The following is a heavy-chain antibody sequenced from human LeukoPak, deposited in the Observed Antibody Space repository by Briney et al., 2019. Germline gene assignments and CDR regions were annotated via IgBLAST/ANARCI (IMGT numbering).Heavy chain of an antibody. CDR3: ARDRRYDSSGYYYAYYFDY. Sequence: PGGSLRLSCAASGFTFSSYSMNWVRQAPGKGLEWVSSISSSSSYIYYADSVKGRFTISRDNAKNSLYLQMNSLRAEDTAVYYCARDRRYDSSGYYYAYYFDYWGQGTLVTVSS. CDR1: GFTFSSYS. V-gene: IGHV3-21*01. CDR2: ISSSSSYI. J-gene: IGHJ4*02. D-gene: IGHD3-22*01.